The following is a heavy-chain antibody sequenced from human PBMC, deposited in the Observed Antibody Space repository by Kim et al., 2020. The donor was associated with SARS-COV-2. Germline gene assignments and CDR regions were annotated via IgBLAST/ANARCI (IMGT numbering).Heavy chain of an antibody. CDR1: GFTFSSYA. V-gene: IGHV3-30-3*01. J-gene: IGHJ5*02. D-gene: IGHD4-17*01. CDR2: ISYDGSNK. CDR3: ARDGVGTDYGDPGWQFDA. Sequence: GGSLRLSCAASGFTFSSYAMHWVRQAPGKGLEWVAVISYDGSNKYYADSVKGRFTISRDNSKNTLYLQMNSLRAEDTAVYYCARDGVGTDYGDPGWQFDAWGEKSLVTASS.